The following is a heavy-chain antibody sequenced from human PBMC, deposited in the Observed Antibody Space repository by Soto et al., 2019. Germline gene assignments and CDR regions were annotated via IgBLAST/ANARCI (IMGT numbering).Heavy chain of an antibody. CDR2: ISYDGSNK. J-gene: IGHJ6*02. Sequence: PGGSLRLSCAASGFTFSSYGMHWVRQAPGKGLEWVAVISYDGSNKYYADSVKGRFTISRDNSTNTLYLQMNSLRAEDTAVYYCAKATAYYYYGMDVWGQGTTVTVSS. V-gene: IGHV3-30*18. CDR1: GFTFSSYG. CDR3: AKATAYYYYGMDV. D-gene: IGHD4-4*01.